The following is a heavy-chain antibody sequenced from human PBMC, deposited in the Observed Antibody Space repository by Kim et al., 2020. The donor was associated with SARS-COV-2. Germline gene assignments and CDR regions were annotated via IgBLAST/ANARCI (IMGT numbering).Heavy chain of an antibody. Sequence: GGSLRLSCAASGFTFSSYGMHWVRQAPGKGLEWVAVIWYDGSNKYYADSVKGRFTISRDNSKNTLYLQMNSLRAEDTAVYYCARAPELWFGLTPAKYGMDVWGQGTTVTVSS. J-gene: IGHJ6*02. CDR2: IWYDGSNK. CDR3: ARAPELWFGLTPAKYGMDV. D-gene: IGHD3-10*01. CDR1: GFTFSSYG. V-gene: IGHV3-33*01.